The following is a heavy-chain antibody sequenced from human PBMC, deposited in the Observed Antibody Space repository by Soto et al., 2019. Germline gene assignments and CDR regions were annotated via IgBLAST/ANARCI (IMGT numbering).Heavy chain of an antibody. D-gene: IGHD2-15*01. J-gene: IGHJ6*02. CDR1: GFTFSNYA. CDR2: ISYDGNNK. V-gene: IGHV3-30-3*01. CDR3: XRAGCDGGTCYTXXGLRYGMDV. Sequence: QVQLVESGGGVVQPGRSLRLSCAASGFTFSNYAMYWVRQAPGKGLEWVAVISYDGNNKYYADSVKGRFTISRDNSKNXLXXQMNXLRAEDTXXXYCXRAGCDGGTCYTXXGLRYGMDVWGQGTTVTVSS.